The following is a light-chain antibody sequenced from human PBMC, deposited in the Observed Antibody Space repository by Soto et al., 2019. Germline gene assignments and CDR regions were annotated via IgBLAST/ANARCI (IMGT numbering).Light chain of an antibody. CDR1: QSLAYIDGNTY. Sequence: EVVMTQSPLSLPVTLGQPASISCRSSQSLAYIDGNTYLSWFHQRPSQSPRRLIYKVSNRESGVPDRFSGSGSGTDFTQKISWVEAEDVGVYYCMQGTHWPPYTFGQGTKLEIK. V-gene: IGKV2-30*01. CDR2: KVS. J-gene: IGKJ2*01. CDR3: MQGTHWPPYT.